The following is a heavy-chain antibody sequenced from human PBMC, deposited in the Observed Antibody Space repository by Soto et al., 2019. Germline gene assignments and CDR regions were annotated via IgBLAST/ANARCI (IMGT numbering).Heavy chain of an antibody. D-gene: IGHD2-2*01. J-gene: IGHJ4*02. Sequence: QVQLVQSGAEVKKPGASVKVSCKASGYTFTSYGISWVRQAPGQGLEWMGWISAYNGNTNYAQKLQGRVTMTTDTTTSTAYMELRSLRSDDTAVYYCARDLSLGYCSSTSCPLGYWGQGTLVTVSS. CDR2: ISAYNGNT. CDR1: GYTFTSYG. V-gene: IGHV1-18*01. CDR3: ARDLSLGYCSSTSCPLGY.